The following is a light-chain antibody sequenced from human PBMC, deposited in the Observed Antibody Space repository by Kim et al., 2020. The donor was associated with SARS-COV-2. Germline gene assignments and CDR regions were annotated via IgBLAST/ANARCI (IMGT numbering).Light chain of an antibody. CDR1: NIGSKN. J-gene: IGLJ1*01. V-gene: IGLV3-9*01. Sequence: ALGQTARITCGGNNIGSKNVHWYQQKPGQAPVLVIYRDSNRPSGIPERFSGSNSGNTATLTISRAQAGDEADYYRQVWDSSTARYVFGTGTKVTVL. CDR3: QVWDSSTARYV. CDR2: RDS.